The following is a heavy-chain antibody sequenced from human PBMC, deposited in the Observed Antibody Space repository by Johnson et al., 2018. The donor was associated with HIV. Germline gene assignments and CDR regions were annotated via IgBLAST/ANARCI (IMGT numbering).Heavy chain of an antibody. CDR2: IYRGVAT. CDR1: GFSVSASY. Sequence: MQLVESGGGLVQPGGSLRLSCAASGFSVSASYMSWLRQAPGKALEWVSVIYRGVATYYAASVQGRFTISRDNSKNTLYLQMESLRADDTALYYCARDKDYGGNHDAFDIWGQGTMVTVSS. CDR3: ARDKDYGGNHDAFDI. D-gene: IGHD4-23*01. V-gene: IGHV3-66*01. J-gene: IGHJ3*02.